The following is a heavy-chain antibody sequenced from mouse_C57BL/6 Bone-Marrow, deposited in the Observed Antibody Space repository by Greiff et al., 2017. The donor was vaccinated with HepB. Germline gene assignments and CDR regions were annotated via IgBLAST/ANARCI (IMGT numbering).Heavy chain of an antibody. CDR1: GFTFSDYG. J-gene: IGHJ1*03. Sequence: EVKLVESGGGLVQPGGSLKLSCAASGFTFSDYGMAWVRQAPRKGPEWVAFISNLAYSIYYADTVTGRFTISRENSKNTLYLEMSSLRAEDTAMYYCARWLLQDWYFDVWGTGTTVTVSS. CDR3: ARWLLQDWYFDV. V-gene: IGHV5-15*01. CDR2: ISNLAYSI. D-gene: IGHD2-3*01.